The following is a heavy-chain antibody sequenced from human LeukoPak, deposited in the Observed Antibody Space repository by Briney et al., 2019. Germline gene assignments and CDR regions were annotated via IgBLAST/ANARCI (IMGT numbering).Heavy chain of an antibody. D-gene: IGHD4-17*01. Sequence: GGSLRLSCAASGFTFSNYWMHWVRQAPGKGLVWVSRINSDGSSTTSADSVKGRFTISRDNAKNTLYLQMNSLRAEDTAVYYCAKDGATVIDYWGQGTLVTVSS. CDR1: GFTFSNYW. V-gene: IGHV3-74*01. CDR3: AKDGATVIDY. CDR2: INSDGSST. J-gene: IGHJ4*02.